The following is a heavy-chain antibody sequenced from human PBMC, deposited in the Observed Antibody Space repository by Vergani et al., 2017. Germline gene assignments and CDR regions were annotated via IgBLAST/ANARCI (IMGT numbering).Heavy chain of an antibody. CDR3: ARLGNHITIFGVISY. J-gene: IGHJ4*02. V-gene: IGHV4-39*01. D-gene: IGHD3-3*01. CDR2: IFYSVTT. Sequence: QLQLQESGPGLVKPSESLSLTCTVSGGSISTYNYYWGWIRQPPGKGLEWIGSIFYSVTTYYNPSLRSRVNISLETSKNQFSLKLSSVTAADTAIYYCARLGNHITIFGVISYWGQGTLVTVSS. CDR1: GGSISTYNYY.